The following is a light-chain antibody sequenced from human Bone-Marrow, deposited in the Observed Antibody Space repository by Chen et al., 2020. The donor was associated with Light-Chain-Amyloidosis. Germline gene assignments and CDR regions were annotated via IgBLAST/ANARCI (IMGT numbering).Light chain of an antibody. CDR2: AAS. CDR3: QTYNTAPHLT. CDR1: QAIGNF. J-gene: IGKJ4*01. Sequence: DIKMTQSPSSLSVSVGDRVTLTCRASQAIGNFLAWYQQRPGKVPEILIYAASTLQPGVPSRFSGSGSGTLYTQTITSLQPEDVATYYCQTYNTAPHLTFGGGTKVEIK. V-gene: IGKV1-27*01.